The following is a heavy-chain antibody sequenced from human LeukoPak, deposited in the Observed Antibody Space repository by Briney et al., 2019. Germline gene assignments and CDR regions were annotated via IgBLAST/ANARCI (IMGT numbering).Heavy chain of an antibody. D-gene: IGHD3-10*01. Sequence: SETLSLTCTVSGGSISSYYWSWIRQPPGNGLEWIGYIYYSGSTNYNPSLKSRVTISVDTSKNHFSLKLSSVTAADTAVYYCARGPRFGELLWHWFDPWGQGTLVTVSS. CDR2: IYYSGST. J-gene: IGHJ5*02. V-gene: IGHV4-59*01. CDR1: GGSISSYY. CDR3: ARGPRFGELLWHWFDP.